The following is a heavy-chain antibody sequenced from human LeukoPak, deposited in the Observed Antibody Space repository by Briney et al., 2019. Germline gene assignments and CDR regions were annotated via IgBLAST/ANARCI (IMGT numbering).Heavy chain of an antibody. D-gene: IGHD2-8*02. CDR3: AKDHSWYDPLRDDY. J-gene: IGHJ4*02. Sequence: GGFLRLSCAASGFTFSSYAMSWVRQAPGKGLEWVSAISGSGGSTYYADSVKGRFTISRDNSKNTLYLQMNSLRAEDTAVYYCAKDHSWYDPLRDDYWGQGTLVTVSS. V-gene: IGHV3-23*01. CDR1: GFTFSSYA. CDR2: ISGSGGST.